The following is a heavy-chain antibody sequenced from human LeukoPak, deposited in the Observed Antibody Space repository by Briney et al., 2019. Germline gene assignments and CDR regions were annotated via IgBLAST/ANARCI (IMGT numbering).Heavy chain of an antibody. D-gene: IGHD6-19*01. J-gene: IGHJ6*02. CDR3: ARDRIAVAGTHYYYYGMDV. Sequence: SETLSLTCTVSGGSISSYYWSWIRQPPGKGLEWIGYIYHSGSTNYNPSLKSRVTISVDTSKNQFSLKLSSVTAADTAVYYCARDRIAVAGTHYYYYGMDVWGQGTTVTVSS. CDR1: GGSISSYY. V-gene: IGHV4-59*01. CDR2: IYHSGST.